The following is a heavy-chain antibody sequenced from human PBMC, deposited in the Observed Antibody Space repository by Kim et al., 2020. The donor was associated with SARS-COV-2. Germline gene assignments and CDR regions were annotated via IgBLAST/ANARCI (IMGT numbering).Heavy chain of an antibody. Sequence: SVQGRVTISRDDSRNTLYLQMNSLRAEDTAEYFCVRAFFGYSSSSGAFDAWGQGTLVTVSS. V-gene: IGHV3-30*01. D-gene: IGHD6-6*01. CDR3: VRAFFGYSSSSGAFDA. J-gene: IGHJ3*01.